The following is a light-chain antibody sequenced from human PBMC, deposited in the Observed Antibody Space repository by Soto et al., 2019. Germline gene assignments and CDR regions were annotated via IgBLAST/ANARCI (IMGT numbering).Light chain of an antibody. CDR2: GAS. J-gene: IGKJ1*01. V-gene: IGKV3-15*01. CDR1: QSVSSN. CDR3: QQYNNWPPWT. Sequence: EMVMTQSPATLSVSPGERATLSCRASQSVSSNLAWYQQKPGQAPRLLIYGASTRATGIPARFSGSGSGTAFTLTISSLQSEDFAVYYCQQYNNWPPWTSGQGTKVEIK.